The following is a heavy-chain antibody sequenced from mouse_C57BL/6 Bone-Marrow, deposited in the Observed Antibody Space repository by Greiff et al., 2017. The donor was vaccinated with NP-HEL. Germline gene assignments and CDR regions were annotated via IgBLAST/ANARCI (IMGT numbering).Heavy chain of an antibody. Sequence: EVQVVESGGGLVKPGGSLKLSCAASGFTFSSYAMSWVRQTPEKRLEWVATISDGGSYTYYPDNVKGRFTISRDNAKNNLYLQMSHLKSEDTAMYYCAREDNYYAMDYWGQGTSVTVSS. CDR1: GFTFSSYA. CDR3: AREDNYYAMDY. V-gene: IGHV5-4*01. CDR2: ISDGGSYT. J-gene: IGHJ4*01.